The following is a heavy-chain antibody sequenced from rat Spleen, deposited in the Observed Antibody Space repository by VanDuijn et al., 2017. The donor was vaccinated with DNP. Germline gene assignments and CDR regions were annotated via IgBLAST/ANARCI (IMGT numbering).Heavy chain of an antibody. CDR1: GFSLTTNG. Sequence: QVQLKETGPDLVQLTQTLSITCAVSGFSLTTNGVSWVRQPPGKGLEWMGIIWGHGNTDYNSALNSRLSINRDTSKSQVFLKMNSLQTDDTAIYYCTRESWGYVMDAWGQGVMVTVSS. J-gene: IGHJ2*01. D-gene: IGHD1-12*01. CDR2: IWGHGNT. V-gene: IGHV2-52*01. CDR3: TRESWGYVMDA.